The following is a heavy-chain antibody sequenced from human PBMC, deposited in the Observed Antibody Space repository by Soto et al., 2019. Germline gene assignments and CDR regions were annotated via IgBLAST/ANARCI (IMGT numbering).Heavy chain of an antibody. V-gene: IGHV1-18*01. CDR2: ISAYNGNT. CDR1: GYTFTSYG. CDR3: ARVEGPLGYCSGGSCREPYYYYGMDV. J-gene: IGHJ6*02. D-gene: IGHD2-15*01. Sequence: ASVKVSCKASGYTFTSYGISWVRQAPGQGLEWMGWISAYNGNTNYAQKLQGRVTMTTDTSTSTAYMELRSLRSDDTAVYYCARVEGPLGYCSGGSCREPYYYYGMDVCRQRNTVTASS.